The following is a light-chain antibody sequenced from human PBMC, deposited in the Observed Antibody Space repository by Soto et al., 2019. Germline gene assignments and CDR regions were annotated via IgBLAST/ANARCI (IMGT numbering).Light chain of an antibody. J-gene: IGLJ2*01. Sequence: QSVLTQPPSVTGAPGQTVTISCTGTSSNIGSHFDVHWYQHLPGTVPKLLIYGNIHRPSGVPDRFSGSKSATSASLAITGLQAEDEADYYCQSYDTGLSGVVFGGGTKLTVL. V-gene: IGLV1-40*01. CDR2: GNI. CDR1: SSNIGSHFD. CDR3: QSYDTGLSGVV.